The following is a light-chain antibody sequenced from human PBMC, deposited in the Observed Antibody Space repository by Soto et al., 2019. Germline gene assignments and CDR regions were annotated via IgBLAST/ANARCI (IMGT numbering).Light chain of an antibody. J-gene: IGKJ4*01. CDR3: QQYNSSPLT. CDR1: QRIGAS. V-gene: IGKV1-5*03. CDR2: KAS. Sequence: DIQMTQSPSTLYASVGDRVTITCRASQRIGASLAWFQQKPGKAPNLLIYKASSLESGVPSRFSGSGSGTEFPLTISTLQPDDFATYYCQQYNSSPLTFGGGTKVEIK.